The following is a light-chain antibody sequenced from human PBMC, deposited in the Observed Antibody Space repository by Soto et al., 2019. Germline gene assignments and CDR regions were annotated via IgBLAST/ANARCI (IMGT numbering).Light chain of an antibody. CDR2: EVR. CDR1: MRDVGAYNL. V-gene: IGLV2-14*01. Sequence: SALTQPASVSGSPGQSITISCAGTMRDVGAYNLVSWYQQHPGRAPQLIIYEVRNRPSGISFRFSGSKSGNTASLTISGLQAEDEADYYCSSYTSKSSLIFGGGTKGTVL. J-gene: IGLJ2*01. CDR3: SSYTSKSSLI.